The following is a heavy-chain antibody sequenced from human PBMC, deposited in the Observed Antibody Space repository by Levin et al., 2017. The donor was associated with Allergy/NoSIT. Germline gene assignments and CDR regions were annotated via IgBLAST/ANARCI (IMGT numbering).Heavy chain of an antibody. Sequence: GASVKVSCKASGYTFYAHGVAWVRQAPGQGLEWMGWISSYNGDTNYAQKFQGRLTMTTDRSTTTVYMELTNLRSDDTAVYFCARRSVYGADSTPPYYYGLDVWGQGTTVTVSS. CDR3: ARRSVYGADSTPPYYYGLDV. D-gene: IGHD4-23*01. CDR2: ISSYNGDT. V-gene: IGHV1-18*01. CDR1: GYTFYAHG. J-gene: IGHJ6*02.